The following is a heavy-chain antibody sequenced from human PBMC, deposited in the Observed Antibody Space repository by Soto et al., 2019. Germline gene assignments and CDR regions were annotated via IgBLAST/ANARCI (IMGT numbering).Heavy chain of an antibody. CDR1: GGTFSSYA. J-gene: IGHJ5*02. CDR2: IIPIFGTA. CDR3: ASSDHSSSWYPNWFFP. D-gene: IGHD6-13*01. Sequence: SVKVSCKASGGTFSSYAISWVRQAPGQGLEWMGGIIPIFGTANYAQKFQGRVTITADKSTSTAYMELSSLRSEDTAVYYCASSDHSSSWYPNWFFPWGQGTLVTVSS. V-gene: IGHV1-69*06.